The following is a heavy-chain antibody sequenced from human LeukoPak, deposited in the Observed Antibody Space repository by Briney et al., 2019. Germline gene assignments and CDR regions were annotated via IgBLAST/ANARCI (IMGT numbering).Heavy chain of an antibody. CDR2: IYYSGST. D-gene: IGHD5/OR15-5a*01. Sequence: SETLSLTCTVSGGSISSYYWSWIRQPPGKGLEWIGHIYYSGSTNYNPSLKSRVTISIATSKRQFSLKLSSVTAADTAVYYCARTELSTYYFDYWGQGTLVTVSS. CDR3: ARTELSTYYFDY. V-gene: IGHV4-59*01. CDR1: GGSISSYY. J-gene: IGHJ4*02.